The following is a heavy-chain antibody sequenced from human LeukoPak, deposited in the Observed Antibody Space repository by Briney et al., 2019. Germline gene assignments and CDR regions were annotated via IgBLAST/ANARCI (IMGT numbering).Heavy chain of an antibody. V-gene: IGHV3-23*01. Sequence: GGSLRLSCAASGFTFSSYNMNWVRQAPGKGLEWVSAISGSGGSTYYADSVKGRFTISRDNSKNTLYLQMNSLRAEDTAVYYCAKVPHLRVAGHFDYWGQGTLVTVSS. CDR1: GFTFSSYN. D-gene: IGHD6-19*01. J-gene: IGHJ4*02. CDR3: AKVPHLRVAGHFDY. CDR2: ISGSGGST.